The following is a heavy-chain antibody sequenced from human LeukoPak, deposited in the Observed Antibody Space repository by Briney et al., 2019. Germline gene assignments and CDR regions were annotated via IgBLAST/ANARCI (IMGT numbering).Heavy chain of an antibody. CDR2: IIPIFGTA. Sequence: GASVKVSCKASGGTFSSYAISWVRQAPGEGRERMGGIIPIFGTANYAQKFQGRVTITADESTSTAYMELSSLRSEDTAVYYRAARIAAAGTGVDYWGQGTLVTVSS. CDR3: AARIAAAGTGVDY. CDR1: GGTFSSYA. D-gene: IGHD6-13*01. V-gene: IGHV1-69*13. J-gene: IGHJ4*02.